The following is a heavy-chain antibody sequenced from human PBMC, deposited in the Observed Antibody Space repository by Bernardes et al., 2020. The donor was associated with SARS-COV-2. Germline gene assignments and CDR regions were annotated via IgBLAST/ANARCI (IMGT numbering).Heavy chain of an antibody. Sequence: GGSLRLSCAASGFTFSSYWIHWVRQVPGKGLEWVSRINTDGGTITYADSVKGRFIISRDNAKNTLYLQMNSLRVEDAAMYYCVRSAFAGGSGYCFDSWGQKTLITVSS. V-gene: IGHV3-74*01. CDR3: VRSAFAGGSGYCFDS. CDR2: INTDGGTI. D-gene: IGHD3-22*01. CDR1: GFTFSSYW. J-gene: IGHJ4*02.